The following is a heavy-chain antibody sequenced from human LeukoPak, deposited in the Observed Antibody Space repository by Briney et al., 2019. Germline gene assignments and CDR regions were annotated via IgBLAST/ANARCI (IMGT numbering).Heavy chain of an antibody. Sequence: GGSLRLSCAASGFTFSSYAMHWVRQAPGKGLEWVAVISYDGSNKYYADSVKGRFTISRDNSKNTLYLQMNSLRAEDTAVYYCARDLLTPLTGLSYYFDYWGQGTLVTVSS. D-gene: IGHD3-9*01. V-gene: IGHV3-30-3*01. J-gene: IGHJ4*02. CDR1: GFTFSSYA. CDR3: ARDLLTPLTGLSYYFDY. CDR2: ISYDGSNK.